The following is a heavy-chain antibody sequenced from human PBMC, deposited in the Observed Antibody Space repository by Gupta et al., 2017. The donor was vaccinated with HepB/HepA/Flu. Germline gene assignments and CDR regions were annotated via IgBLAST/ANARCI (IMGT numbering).Heavy chain of an antibody. D-gene: IGHD1-26*01. J-gene: IGHJ3*01. V-gene: IGHV3-53*01. Sequence: EVQLVESGGGLVQPGGSLRLSCAASGFPVASNYMTWVRQAPGKGLEWVSTLYTGGSTYYTDSVKGRFTISRNNNMVFLQMSSLRVEDTAVYYCAKTIMGITDAFDVWGQGTMVTVSS. CDR2: LYTGGST. CDR1: GFPVASNY. CDR3: AKTIMGITDAFDV.